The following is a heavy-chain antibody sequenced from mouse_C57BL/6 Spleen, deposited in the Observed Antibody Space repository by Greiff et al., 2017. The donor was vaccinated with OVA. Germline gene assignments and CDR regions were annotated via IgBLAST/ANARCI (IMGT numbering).Heavy chain of an antibody. CDR3: ARKSSGYVDY. D-gene: IGHD3-2*02. J-gene: IGHJ2*01. Sequence: EVKLMESGGGLVKPGGSLKLSCAASGFTFSDYGMHWVRQAPEKGLEWVAYISSGSSTIYYADTVKGRFTISRDNAKNTLFLQMTSLRSEDTAMYYCARKSSGYVDYWGQGTTLTVSS. CDR1: GFTFSDYG. V-gene: IGHV5-17*01. CDR2: ISSGSSTI.